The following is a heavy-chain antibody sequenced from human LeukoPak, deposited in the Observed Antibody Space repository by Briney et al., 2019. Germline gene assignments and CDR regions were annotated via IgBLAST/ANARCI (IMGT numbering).Heavy chain of an antibody. CDR3: ARVMASVTVVDY. D-gene: IGHD4-17*01. CDR1: GFTFSSYA. V-gene: IGHV3-30-3*01. J-gene: IGHJ4*02. Sequence: GRSLRLSCAASGFTFSSYAMHWVRQAPGKGLEWVAVISYGGINKYYADSVKGRFTISRDNSKSTLYLQMNSLRADDTAVYYCARVMASVTVVDYWGQGTLVTVSS. CDR2: ISYGGINK.